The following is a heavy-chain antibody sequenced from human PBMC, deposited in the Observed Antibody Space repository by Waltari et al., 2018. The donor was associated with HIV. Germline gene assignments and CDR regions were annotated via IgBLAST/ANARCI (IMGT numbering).Heavy chain of an antibody. CDR3: ATHYEASGHEYFEH. J-gene: IGHJ1*01. CDR1: GFNVRTKY. Sequence: EVQLVESGGALIQPGGSMRLSCAVSGFNVRTKYMSWVRQAPGQVLEGVSVIYIGGSTYYADSVKGRFTISRDEFRNTLKLQMNSLRVGDTAVYYCATHYEASGHEYFEHWGPGTLVAVSS. D-gene: IGHD1-26*01. CDR2: IYIGGST. V-gene: IGHV3-53*01.